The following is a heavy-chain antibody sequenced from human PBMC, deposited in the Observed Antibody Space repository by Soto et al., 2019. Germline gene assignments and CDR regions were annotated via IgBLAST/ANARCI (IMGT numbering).Heavy chain of an antibody. Sequence: GGSLRLSCAASGFTFSSYGMHWVRQAPGKGLEWVAVIWYDGSNKYYADSVKGRFTISRDNSKNTLYLQMNSLRAEDTAVYYCARGGPTVTNFDYWGQGTLVTVSS. D-gene: IGHD4-17*01. CDR3: ARGGPTVTNFDY. J-gene: IGHJ4*02. CDR1: GFTFSSYG. CDR2: IWYDGSNK. V-gene: IGHV3-33*01.